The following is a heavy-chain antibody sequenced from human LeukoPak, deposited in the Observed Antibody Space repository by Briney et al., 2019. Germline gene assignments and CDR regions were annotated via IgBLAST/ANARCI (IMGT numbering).Heavy chain of an antibody. CDR1: GYTFTSYD. V-gene: IGHV1-8*01. Sequence: ASVKVSCKASGYTFTSYDINWVRQATGQGLEWMGWMNPNSGNTGYAQKFQGRVTMTRNTSISTAYMELSSLRSEDTAVYYCARGLTYDFWSGNWFDPWGQGTLVTVSS. CDR2: MNPNSGNT. J-gene: IGHJ5*02. CDR3: ARGLTYDFWSGNWFDP. D-gene: IGHD3-3*01.